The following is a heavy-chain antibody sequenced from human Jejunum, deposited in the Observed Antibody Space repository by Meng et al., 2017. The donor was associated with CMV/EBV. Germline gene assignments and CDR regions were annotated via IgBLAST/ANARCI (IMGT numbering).Heavy chain of an antibody. CDR3: VRANLGSADY. CDR1: GYTFTGYY. Sequence: QWRLWQPGPEVTKPGAPVKFSCKASGYTFTGYYMHWLRQAPGQGLEWVGRITPSSGGTTYAQKFQGRVTMTRDTSISTAYMELSSLRSDDAAIYYCVRANLGSADYWGQGTLVTVSS. D-gene: IGHD7-27*01. V-gene: IGHV1-2*06. J-gene: IGHJ4*02. CDR2: ITPSSGGT.